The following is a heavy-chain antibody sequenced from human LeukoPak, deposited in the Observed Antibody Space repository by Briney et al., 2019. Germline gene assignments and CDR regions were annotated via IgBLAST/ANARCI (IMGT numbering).Heavy chain of an antibody. CDR1: GFTFSSYG. V-gene: IGHV3-30*18. D-gene: IGHD4-23*01. Sequence: GGSLRLSCAASGFTFSSYGMHWVRQAPGKGLEWVAVISYDGSNKYYADSVKGRFTISRDNSKNTLYLQMHSLRAEDTAVYYCANLVTPGPRDWFDPWGQGTLVTVSS. CDR3: ANLVTPGPRDWFDP. CDR2: ISYDGSNK. J-gene: IGHJ5*02.